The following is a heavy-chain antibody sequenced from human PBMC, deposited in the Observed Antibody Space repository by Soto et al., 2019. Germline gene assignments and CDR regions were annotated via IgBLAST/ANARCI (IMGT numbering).Heavy chain of an antibody. V-gene: IGHV1-3*01. CDR1: GYTFTSYA. CDR3: ARGEPIGGPYYYYGMDV. J-gene: IGHJ6*02. Sequence: ASVKVSCKASGYTFTSYAMHWVRQAPGQRLERMGWINAGNGNTKYSQKFQGRVTITRDTSASTAYMELSSLRSEDTAVYYCARGEPIGGPYYYYGMDVWGQGTTVTVSS. D-gene: IGHD2-15*01. CDR2: INAGNGNT.